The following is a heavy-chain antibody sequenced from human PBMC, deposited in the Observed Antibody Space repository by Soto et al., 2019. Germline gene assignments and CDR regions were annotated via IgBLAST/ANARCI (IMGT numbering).Heavy chain of an antibody. Sequence: EVQLLESGGGLVQPGGSLRLSCAASGFTFTNYAMNWVRQTPGKGLEWVSAMSGSGRNTYYVDSVEGRFTISRDNSKKAVYLQMSSLRAEDTALYYCGKSWAGGGDLVRCFDYWGQGTLVTVSS. CDR3: GKSWAGGGDLVRCFDY. CDR1: GFTFTNYA. V-gene: IGHV3-23*01. CDR2: MSGSGRNT. J-gene: IGHJ4*02. D-gene: IGHD2-21*02.